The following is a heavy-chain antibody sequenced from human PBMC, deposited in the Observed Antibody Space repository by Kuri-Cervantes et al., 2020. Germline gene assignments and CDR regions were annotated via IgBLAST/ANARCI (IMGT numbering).Heavy chain of an antibody. Sequence: SETLSLTCAVYGGSFSGYYWSWIRQPPGKGLEWIGEINHSGSTNYNPSLKSRVTISVDTSKNQFSLKLSSVTAADTAVYYCARTETGGGTAEFDYWGQGTLVTVSS. CDR3: ARTETGGGTAEFDY. CDR1: GGSFSGYY. D-gene: IGHD1/OR15-1a*01. J-gene: IGHJ4*02. CDR2: INHSGST. V-gene: IGHV4-34*01.